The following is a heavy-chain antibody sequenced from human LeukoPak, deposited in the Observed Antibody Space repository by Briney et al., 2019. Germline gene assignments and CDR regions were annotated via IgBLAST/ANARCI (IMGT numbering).Heavy chain of an antibody. Sequence: SGGSLRLSCAASGFTFSSYSMNWVRQAPGKGLEWVSSVSTSSSYIYHADSVKGRFTISRDNAKNSLYLQMNSLRVEDTAVYYCARDRYYYGSGSYFLPQNFDYWGQGTLVTVSS. V-gene: IGHV3-21*01. J-gene: IGHJ4*02. CDR2: VSTSSSYI. CDR3: ARDRYYYGSGSYFLPQNFDY. CDR1: GFTFSSYS. D-gene: IGHD3-10*01.